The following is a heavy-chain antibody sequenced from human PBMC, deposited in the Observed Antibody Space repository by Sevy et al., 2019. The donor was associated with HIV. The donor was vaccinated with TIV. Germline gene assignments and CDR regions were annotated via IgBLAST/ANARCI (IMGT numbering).Heavy chain of an antibody. CDR2: IYYSGST. Sequence: SETLSLTCTVSGGSISSYYWSWIRQPPGKGLEWIGYIYYSGSTNYNPSLKSRVTISVDTSKNQFSLKLSSVTAADTAVYYCARFKENSAQYYYYYRDVWGKGTTVTVSS. CDR1: GGSISSYY. V-gene: IGHV4-59*01. CDR3: ARFKENSAQYYYYYRDV. J-gene: IGHJ6*03. D-gene: IGHD2-15*01.